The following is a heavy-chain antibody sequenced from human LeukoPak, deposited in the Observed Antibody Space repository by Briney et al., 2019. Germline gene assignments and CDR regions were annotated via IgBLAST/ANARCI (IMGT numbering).Heavy chain of an antibody. V-gene: IGHV3-23*01. Sequence: DPGGSLRLSCAASGFTFTNYAMSWVRQAPGKGLEWISFISGSGSPTYYADSVKGRFTISRDNSKNTLYLQMNSLRAEDTAVYYCARDTGGGKEGADYWGQGTLVTVSS. D-gene: IGHD4-23*01. J-gene: IGHJ4*02. CDR3: ARDTGGGKEGADY. CDR1: GFTFTNYA. CDR2: ISGSGSPT.